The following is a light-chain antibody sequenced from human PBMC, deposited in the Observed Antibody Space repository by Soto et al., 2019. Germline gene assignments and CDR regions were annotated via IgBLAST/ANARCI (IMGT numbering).Light chain of an antibody. V-gene: IGLV4-60*02. CDR3: ETWDFNTRV. Sequence: QSVLTQSSSASASLGSSVKLTCTLRSGHSSYIIAWHQQQPGKAPRYLMKLEGSGGYNKGSGVPDRFSGSSSGADRYLTISNLQFEDEADYYCETWDFNTRVFGGGTKVIVL. CDR1: SGHSSYI. CDR2: LEGSGGY. J-gene: IGLJ3*02.